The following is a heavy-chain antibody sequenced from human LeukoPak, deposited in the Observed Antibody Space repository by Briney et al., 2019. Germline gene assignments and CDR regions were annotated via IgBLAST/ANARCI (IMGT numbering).Heavy chain of an antibody. CDR1: GGPFSAYY. Sequence: SETLSLTCAVYGGPFSAYYWTWIRQPPGKGLEWIGEINHSGSSNYNSSLRSRVTISVDTSYKQFPLRLSSVTAADTAVYYCAPRGDIEHSYVYGKWFDPWGQGTRVTVSS. D-gene: IGHD5-18*01. V-gene: IGHV4-34*01. CDR3: APRGDIEHSYVYGKWFDP. CDR2: INHSGSS. J-gene: IGHJ5*02.